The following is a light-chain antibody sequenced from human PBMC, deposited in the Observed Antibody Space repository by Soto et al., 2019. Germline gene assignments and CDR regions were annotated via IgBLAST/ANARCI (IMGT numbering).Light chain of an antibody. V-gene: IGKV3-20*01. Sequence: EIVVMQSPGTLSLSPGERATLSCRASQTMTRAYLAWYQQKPGQAPRLLIYAASNRHPGIPDKFSGSGSGTDLRLTISRLEPDDSAFYYCHLYHSPPQPFGQGTKVEIK. CDR3: HLYHSPPQP. CDR1: QTMTRAY. J-gene: IGKJ2*01. CDR2: AAS.